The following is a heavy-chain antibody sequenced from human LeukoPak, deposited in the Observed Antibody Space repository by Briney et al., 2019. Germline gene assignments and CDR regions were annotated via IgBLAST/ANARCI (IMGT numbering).Heavy chain of an antibody. CDR2: ISYDGSNK. CDR1: GFTFSSYG. D-gene: IGHD3-9*01. J-gene: IGHJ5*02. CDR3: AEDPMMMMRPDFDWLLFSESRHWFDP. Sequence: PGRSLRLSCAASGFTFSSYGMHWVRQAPGKGLEWVAVISYDGSNKYYADSVKGRFTISRDNSKNTLYLQMNSLRAEDTAVYYCAEDPMMMMRPDFDWLLFSESRHWFDPWGQGTLVTVSS. V-gene: IGHV3-30*18.